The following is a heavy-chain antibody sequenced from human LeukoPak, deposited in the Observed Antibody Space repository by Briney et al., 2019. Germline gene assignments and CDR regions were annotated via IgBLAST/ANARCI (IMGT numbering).Heavy chain of an antibody. CDR3: ARAGEWLAHDY. V-gene: IGHV3-21*01. D-gene: IGHD6-19*01. Sequence: PGGSLRLSCAASGFTFSSYSMNWVRQAPGKGLEWVSSISSSSSYIYYADSVRGRFTISRDNAKNSLYLQMNSMRAEDTAVYYCARAGEWLAHDYWGQGTLVTVSS. CDR2: ISSSSSYI. CDR1: GFTFSSYS. J-gene: IGHJ4*02.